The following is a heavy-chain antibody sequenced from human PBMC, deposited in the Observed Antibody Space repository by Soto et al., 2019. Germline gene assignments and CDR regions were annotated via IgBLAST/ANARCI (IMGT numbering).Heavy chain of an antibody. V-gene: IGHV7-4-1*01. CDR3: ARSLLSDYDFWSGSTNWFDP. Sequence: GASVKVSCKASGYTFTSYAMNWVRQAPGQGLEWMGWINTNTGNPTYAQGFTGRFVFSLDTSVSTAYLQICSLKAEDTAVYYCARSLLSDYDFWSGSTNWFDPWGQGTLVTVSS. CDR1: GYTFTSYA. D-gene: IGHD3-3*01. J-gene: IGHJ5*02. CDR2: INTNTGNP.